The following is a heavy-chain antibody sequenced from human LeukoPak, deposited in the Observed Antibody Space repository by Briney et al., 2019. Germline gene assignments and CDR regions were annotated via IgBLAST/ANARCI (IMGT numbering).Heavy chain of an antibody. CDR1: GYTFTSYD. D-gene: IGHD1-26*01. Sequence: GASVKVSCKASGYTFTSYDINWVRQATGQGLEWMGWMNPNSGNTGYAQKFQGRVTITRNTSISTAYMELSGLRSEDTAVYYCARGRASGPHYYYYYMDVWGKGTTVTVSS. V-gene: IGHV1-8*03. CDR3: ARGRASGPHYYYYYMDV. CDR2: MNPNSGNT. J-gene: IGHJ6*03.